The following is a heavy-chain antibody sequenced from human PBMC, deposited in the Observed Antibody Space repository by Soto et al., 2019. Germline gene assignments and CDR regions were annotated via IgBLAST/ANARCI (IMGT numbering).Heavy chain of an antibody. V-gene: IGHV1-69*01. CDR1: GGTFSSYA. J-gene: IGHJ4*02. Sequence: QVQLVQSGAEVKKPGCSVKVSCKASGGTFSSYAISWVRQAPGQGLEWMGGMIPICGTANYAQKFTGRVTIAADESTSTGYMELSSLRSEDTAVYYCARDYGGNEYDFDYWGQGTLVTVSS. D-gene: IGHD2-15*01. CDR2: MIPICGTA. CDR3: ARDYGGNEYDFDY.